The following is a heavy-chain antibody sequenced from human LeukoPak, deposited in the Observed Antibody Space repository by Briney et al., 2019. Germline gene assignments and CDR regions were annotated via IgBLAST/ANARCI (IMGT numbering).Heavy chain of an antibody. Sequence: ASVKVSCKTSGYTFTKYLIHWVRQAPGQGLEWMGTINPQGDITNYAQRFQGRITLTEDTSTSTVYMELSSLTSEDTAVYYCARPSYCVADNCGYWLDPWGPGTLVTVSS. V-gene: IGHV1-46*01. J-gene: IGHJ5*02. CDR1: GYTFTKYL. D-gene: IGHD2-21*01. CDR2: INPQGDIT. CDR3: ARPSYCVADNCGYWLDP.